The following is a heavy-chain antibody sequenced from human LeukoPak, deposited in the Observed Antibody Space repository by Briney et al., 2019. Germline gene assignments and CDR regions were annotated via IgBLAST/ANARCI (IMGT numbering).Heavy chain of an antibody. CDR3: ARDLGRPSTVGETLDY. Sequence: GASVKVSCKASGGTFSSYAISWVRQAPGQGLEWMGGIIPIFGTANYAQKFQGRVTITADKSTSTAYMELSSLRSEDTAVYYCARDLGRPSTVGETLDYWGQGTLVTVSS. CDR1: GGTFSSYA. V-gene: IGHV1-69*06. D-gene: IGHD4-23*01. CDR2: IIPIFGTA. J-gene: IGHJ4*02.